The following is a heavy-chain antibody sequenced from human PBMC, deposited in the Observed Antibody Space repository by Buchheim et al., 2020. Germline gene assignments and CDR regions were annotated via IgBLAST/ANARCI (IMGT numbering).Heavy chain of an antibody. CDR3: AGDFRGWSRDQ. Sequence: DVQLVESGGGLVMPGESLRLSCMTSGFSFSPFGMTWVRQAPGKGLEWVATVGSGHHTFYADLVEGRFTVSRDNARSSVYLQMNNLRVEGKGVEFCAGDFRGWSRDQWGQGTL. V-gene: IGHV3-21*01. CDR1: GFSFSPFG. D-gene: IGHD6-19*01. CDR2: VGSGHHT. J-gene: IGHJ4*02.